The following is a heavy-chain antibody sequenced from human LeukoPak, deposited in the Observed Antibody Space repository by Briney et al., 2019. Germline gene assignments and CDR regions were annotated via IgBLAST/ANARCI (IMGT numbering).Heavy chain of an antibody. CDR3: ARIKGSGWYRPDY. D-gene: IGHD6-19*01. CDR2: IIGSGGGT. J-gene: IGHJ4*02. Sequence: RGSLRLSCAVSGFTFSSSAMSWVRQAPGKGLEWVSAIIGSGGGTYYADFVKGRFTISRDDSKNTLYLQMNSLRAEDTAVYYCARIKGSGWYRPDYWGQGTLVTVSS. CDR1: GFTFSSSA. V-gene: IGHV3-23*01.